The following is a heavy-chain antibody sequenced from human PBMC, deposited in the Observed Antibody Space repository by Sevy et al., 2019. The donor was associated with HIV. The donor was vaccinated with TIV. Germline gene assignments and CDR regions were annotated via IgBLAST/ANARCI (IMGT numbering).Heavy chain of an antibody. D-gene: IGHD3-3*01. CDR3: ARDGRTIFGVVIIRQRRFDP. V-gene: IGHV3-48*01. J-gene: IGHJ5*02. Sequence: GGSLRLSCAASGFTFSSYSMNWVRQAPGKGLEWVSYISSSSTIYYADSVKGRFTISRDNAKNSLYLQMNSLRAEETAVYYCARDGRTIFGVVIIRQRRFDPWGQGTLVTVSS. CDR2: ISSSSTI. CDR1: GFTFSSYS.